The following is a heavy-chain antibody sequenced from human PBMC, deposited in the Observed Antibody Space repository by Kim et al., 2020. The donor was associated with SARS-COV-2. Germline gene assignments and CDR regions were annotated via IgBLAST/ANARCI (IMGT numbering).Heavy chain of an antibody. CDR3: ARGYYLPYYYYYGMDV. CDR1: GGSFSGYY. D-gene: IGHD3-22*01. V-gene: IGHV4-34*01. J-gene: IGHJ6*02. CDR2: INHSGST. Sequence: SETLSLTCAVYGGSFSGYYWSWIRQPPGKGLEWIGEINHSGSTNYNPSLKSRVTISVDTSKNQFSLKLSSVTAADTAVYYCARGYYLPYYYYYGMDVWGQGTTVTVSS.